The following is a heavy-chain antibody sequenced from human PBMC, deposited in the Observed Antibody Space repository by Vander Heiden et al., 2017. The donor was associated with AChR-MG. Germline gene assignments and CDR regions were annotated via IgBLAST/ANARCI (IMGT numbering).Heavy chain of an antibody. D-gene: IGHD3-3*01. CDR2: INPNSGGT. V-gene: IGHV1-2*06. CDR3: ARDGLEKSRPNYYFYYMDV. J-gene: IGHJ6*03. Sequence: QVQLVQSGAEVKKTGASVKVSCKASGSTLTGYYVHWVRQAPGQGLQWMGRINPNSGGTTYAQEFQGRVTMTRDTSISTAYMELSRLRSDDTAVYYCARDGLEKSRPNYYFYYMDVWGKGTTVTVSS. CDR1: GSTLTGYY.